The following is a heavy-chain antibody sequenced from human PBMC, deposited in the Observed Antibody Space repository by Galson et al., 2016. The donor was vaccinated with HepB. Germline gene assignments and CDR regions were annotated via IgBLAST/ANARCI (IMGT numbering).Heavy chain of an antibody. V-gene: IGHV3-33*08. J-gene: IGHJ4*02. CDR2: IWYDGSNK. D-gene: IGHD3-3*01. Sequence: SLRLSCAASGFTFSSYWMSWVRQAPGKGLEWVALIWYDGSNKYYGDSVKGRFTISRDNSKNTLYLQMNSLRAEDTAVYYCARGKRYYNFWSGHEHDYWGQGTLVTVSS. CDR1: GFTFSSYW. CDR3: ARGKRYYNFWSGHEHDY.